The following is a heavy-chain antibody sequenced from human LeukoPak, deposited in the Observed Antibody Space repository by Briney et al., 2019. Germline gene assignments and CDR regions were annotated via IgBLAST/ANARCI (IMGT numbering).Heavy chain of an antibody. D-gene: IGHD2-8*01. J-gene: IGHJ6*02. CDR1: GFTFSSYG. CDR2: ISYDGSNK. CDR3: AKDSVYCTNCVCARGWYYYYGMDV. V-gene: IGHV3-30*18. Sequence: RGGSQRLSCAASGFTFSSYGMQWVPQAPGEGVVWVAVISYDGSNKYYADSVKGRFTISRDNSKNTLYLQMNSLRAEDTAVYYCAKDSVYCTNCVCARGWYYYYGMDVWGQGTTVTVSS.